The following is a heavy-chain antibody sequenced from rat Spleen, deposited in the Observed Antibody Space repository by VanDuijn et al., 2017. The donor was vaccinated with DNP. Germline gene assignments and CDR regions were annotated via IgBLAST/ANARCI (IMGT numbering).Heavy chain of an antibody. CDR1: GFTFSSYW. CDR3: AKDLTYYAMDA. V-gene: IGHV5-58*01. CDR2: INTDGGGT. Sequence: EVQLVESGGGLVQPGRSLKLSCVASGFTFSSYWMFWVRQAPGKGLEWVASINTDGGGTYYPDSVKGRFTISRDNAENTIYLQMNSLRSEDTATDFCAKDLTYYAMDAWGQGTSVTVSS. D-gene: IGHD1-9*01. J-gene: IGHJ4*01.